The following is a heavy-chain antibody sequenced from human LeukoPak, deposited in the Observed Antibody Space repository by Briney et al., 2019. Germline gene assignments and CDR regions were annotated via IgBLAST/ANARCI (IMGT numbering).Heavy chain of an antibody. CDR1: GGAITNYY. CDR2: IYYTGST. Sequence: PSETLSLTCGVSGGAITNYYWNWIRQAPGKGLEWLGYIYYTGSTTYNPSVKSRITISSDTSKKQISLKLRSVTAADTAVYYCAREWDSSSFDPRASGDSWGQGTLVIVSS. J-gene: IGHJ4*02. CDR3: AREWDSSSFDPRASGDS. D-gene: IGHD3-22*01. V-gene: IGHV4-59*01.